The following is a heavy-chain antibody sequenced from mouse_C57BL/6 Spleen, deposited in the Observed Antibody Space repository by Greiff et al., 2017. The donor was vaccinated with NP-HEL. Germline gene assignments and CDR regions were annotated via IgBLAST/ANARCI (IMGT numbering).Heavy chain of an antibody. Sequence: EVKLVESGPGMVKPSQSLSLTCTVTGYSITSGYDWHWIRHFPGNKLEWMGYISYSGSTNYNPSLKSRISITHDTSKNHFFLKLNSVTTEDTATYYCARESLYYYGSSYHGYFDVWGTGTTVTVSS. CDR3: ARESLYYYGSSYHGYFDV. V-gene: IGHV3-1*01. D-gene: IGHD1-1*01. J-gene: IGHJ1*03. CDR1: GYSITSGYD. CDR2: ISYSGST.